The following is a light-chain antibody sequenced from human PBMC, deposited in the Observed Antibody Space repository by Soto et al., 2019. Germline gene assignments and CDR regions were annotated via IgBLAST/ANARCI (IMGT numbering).Light chain of an antibody. J-gene: IGKJ2*01. V-gene: IGKV3-20*01. CDR2: GTG. Sequence: VLTQSPGTMSLAPFQIATLSCGASQSVSSSYLAWYQHKRGQAPRLLMFGTGSRATGIPDRFSGTGSGTDFTLIINRLEPEDFAVYYCQQYIRTPHTFGQGTKVDIK. CDR3: QQYIRTPHT. CDR1: QSVSSSY.